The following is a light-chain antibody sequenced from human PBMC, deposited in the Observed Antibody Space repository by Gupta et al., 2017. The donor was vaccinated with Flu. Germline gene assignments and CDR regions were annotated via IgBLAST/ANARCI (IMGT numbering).Light chain of an antibody. Sequence: VHWYQQLPGAAPQLLVYRNNQRPSGVPDRFSGSKSGTSASLAITGVRSEDEADYLCAAWDDSLSGFYVFGNGTKVTVL. CDR3: AAWDDSLSGFYV. J-gene: IGLJ1*01. V-gene: IGLV1-47*01. CDR2: RNN.